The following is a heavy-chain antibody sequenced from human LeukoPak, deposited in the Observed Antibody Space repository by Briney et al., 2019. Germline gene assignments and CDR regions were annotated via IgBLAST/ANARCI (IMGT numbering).Heavy chain of an antibody. CDR2: ISYDGSNK. CDR1: GFTFSSYA. V-gene: IGHV3-30*04. J-gene: IGHJ5*02. CDR3: ARGHSSSWYSNWFDP. Sequence: GGSLRLSCAASGFTFSSYATHWVRQAPGKGLEWVAVISYDGSNKYYADSVKGRFTISRDNAKNTLYLQMNSLRAEDTAVYYCARGHSSSWYSNWFDPWGQGTLVTVSS. D-gene: IGHD6-13*01.